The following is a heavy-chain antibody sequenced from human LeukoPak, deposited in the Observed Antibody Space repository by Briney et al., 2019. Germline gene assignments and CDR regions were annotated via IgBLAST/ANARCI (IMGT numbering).Heavy chain of an antibody. J-gene: IGHJ5*02. CDR2: ISYDGSNK. D-gene: IGHD3-22*01. CDR1: GFTFSSYA. CDR3: ARGSPHYYDSSGYPEP. Sequence: GGSLRLSCAASGFTFSSYAMHWVRQAPGKGLEWVAVISYDGSNKYYADSVKGRFTISRDNSKNTLYLQMNSLRAEDTAVYYCARGSPHYYDSSGYPEPWGQGTLVTVSS. V-gene: IGHV3-30-3*01.